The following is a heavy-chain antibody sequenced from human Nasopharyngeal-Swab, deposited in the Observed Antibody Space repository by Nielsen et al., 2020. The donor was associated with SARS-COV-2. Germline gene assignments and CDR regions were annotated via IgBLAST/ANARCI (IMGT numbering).Heavy chain of an antibody. CDR2: ISYDGSNK. V-gene: IGHV3-30*18. CDR3: AKAHGGGFYYYYMDV. D-gene: IGHD2-15*01. Sequence: EGSLRLSCAASGFTFSSYGMHWVRQAPGKGLEWVAVISYDGSNKYYADSVKGRFTISRDNSKNTLYLQMNSLRAEDTAVYYCAKAHGGGFYYYYMDVWGKGTTVTVSS. CDR1: GFTFSSYG. J-gene: IGHJ6*03.